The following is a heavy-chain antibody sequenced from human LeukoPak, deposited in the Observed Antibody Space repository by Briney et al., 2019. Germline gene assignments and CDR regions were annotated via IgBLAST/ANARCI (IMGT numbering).Heavy chain of an antibody. D-gene: IGHD3-10*01. CDR3: ARCGSGSYVVY. Sequence: ASVKVSCKASGHTFTSYDIIWVRQATGQGLEWMGWMNPNSGNTGYAQRFQGRVTMTRNTSTGTAYMELRSLRSEDTAVYYCARCGSGSYVVYWGQGTLVTVSS. J-gene: IGHJ4*02. CDR2: MNPNSGNT. V-gene: IGHV1-8*01. CDR1: GHTFTSYD.